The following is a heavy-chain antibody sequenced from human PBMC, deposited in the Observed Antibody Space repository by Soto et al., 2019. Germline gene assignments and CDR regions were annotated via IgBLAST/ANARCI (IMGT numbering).Heavy chain of an antibody. CDR2: ISSSSSYI. Sequence: GGSLRLSCAASGFTFSSYSMNWVRQAPGKGLEWVSSISSSSSYIYYADSVKGRFTISRDNAKNSLYLQMNSLRAEDTAVYYCARLYGDYVYWFDPWGQGTLVTVSS. V-gene: IGHV3-21*01. D-gene: IGHD4-17*01. CDR3: ARLYGDYVYWFDP. J-gene: IGHJ5*02. CDR1: GFTFSSYS.